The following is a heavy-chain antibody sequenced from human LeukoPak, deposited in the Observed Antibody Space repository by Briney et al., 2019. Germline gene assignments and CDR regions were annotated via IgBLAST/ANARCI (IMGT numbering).Heavy chain of an antibody. CDR1: GGSFSGYY. D-gene: IGHD5-18*01. V-gene: IGHV4-34*01. CDR3: ARARGCSYGGAGYWFDY. CDR2: INHSGST. Sequence: SETLSLTCAVYGGSFSGYYWSWIRQPPGKGLEWIGEINHSGSTNYNPSLKSRVTISVDTSKNQFSLKLSSVTAADTAVYYCARARGCSYGGAGYWFDYWGQGTLVTVSS. J-gene: IGHJ4*02.